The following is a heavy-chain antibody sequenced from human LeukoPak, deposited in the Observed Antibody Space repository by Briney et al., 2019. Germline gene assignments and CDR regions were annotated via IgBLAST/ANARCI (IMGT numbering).Heavy chain of an antibody. Sequence: ASVKVTCKASGYTFTSYYMHWVRQAPGQGLEWMGIINPSGGSTSYAQKFQGRVTMTRDTSTSTVYMELSSLRSEDTAVYYCARSHWTLYYFDYWGQGTLVTVSS. CDR1: GYTFTSYY. V-gene: IGHV1-46*01. D-gene: IGHD1-1*01. CDR3: ARSHWTLYYFDY. CDR2: INPSGGST. J-gene: IGHJ4*02.